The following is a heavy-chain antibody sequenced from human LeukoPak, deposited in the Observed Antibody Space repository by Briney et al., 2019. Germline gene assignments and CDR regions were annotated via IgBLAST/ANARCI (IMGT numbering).Heavy chain of an antibody. J-gene: IGHJ4*02. CDR1: GGTFSSYA. D-gene: IGHD4-17*01. V-gene: IGHV1-69*13. Sequence: SVKVSCKASGGTFSSYAISWVRQAPGQGLEWMGGIIPIFGTANYAQKFQGRVTITADESTSTAYMELSSLRSEGTAVYYCARVAYGDYRFDYWGQGTLVTVSS. CDR3: ARVAYGDYRFDY. CDR2: IIPIFGTA.